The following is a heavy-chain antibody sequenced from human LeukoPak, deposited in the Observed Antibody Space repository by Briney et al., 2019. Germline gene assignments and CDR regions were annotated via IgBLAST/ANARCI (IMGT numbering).Heavy chain of an antibody. CDR1: GYSISSGYY. D-gene: IGHD6-19*01. V-gene: IGHV4-38-2*02. CDR2: IYHSGST. J-gene: IGHJ4*02. Sequence: SETLSLTCSVSGYSISSGYYWGWIRQPPGKGPEWIGSIYHSGSTYYNPSLKSRVTISLDTSKNQFSLKVRSVTAADTAVYFCARVRAVAGTPFDYWGQGTLVTVSS. CDR3: ARVRAVAGTPFDY.